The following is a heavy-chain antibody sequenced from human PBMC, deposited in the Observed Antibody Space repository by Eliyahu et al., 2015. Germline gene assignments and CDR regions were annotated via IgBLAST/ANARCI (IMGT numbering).Heavy chain of an antibody. CDR1: GFTFSNFW. Sequence: EEQLVESGGGLVQPGGSLRLSCAASGFTFSNFWMYWVRQAPGKGLVWVSRINGDGSNTGYAESVKGRFTISRDNAKNTLYLQMNSLRAEDTAVYYCTSALPPYGDGACWGQGTLVTVSS. J-gene: IGHJ4*02. CDR2: INGDGSNT. CDR3: TSALPPYGDGAC. V-gene: IGHV3-74*01. D-gene: IGHD4-17*01.